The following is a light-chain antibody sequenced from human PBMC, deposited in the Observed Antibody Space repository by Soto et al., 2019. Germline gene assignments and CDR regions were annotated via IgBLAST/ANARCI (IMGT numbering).Light chain of an antibody. CDR3: AVWDDGLSGLL. Sequence: QSVLTQPPSASGTPGQRVSISCSGSRSNFVSNTVHWYRQLPGTAPKLLIYSNNQRPSGVPDRFSGSKSGTSASLAISGLQSEDEADYFCAVWDDGLSGLLFGGGTKLPVL. CDR2: SNN. J-gene: IGLJ2*01. CDR1: RSNFVSNT. V-gene: IGLV1-44*01.